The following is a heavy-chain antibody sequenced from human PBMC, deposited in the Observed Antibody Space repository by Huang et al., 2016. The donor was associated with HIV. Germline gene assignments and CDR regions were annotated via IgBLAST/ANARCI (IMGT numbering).Heavy chain of an antibody. V-gene: IGHV4-59*11. CDR2: KYYSGRT. J-gene: IGHJ4*02. CDR3: ARGLPLVGAMNF. Sequence: QVHLQESGPGLVKPSETLSLTCSVSGGSITSHYWIWIRQPPGKGLEWIGNKYYSGRTNSNPSLRSRVTMSIDTSKNQFSLKLSSVTAADTAVYYCARGLPLVGAMNFWGQGALVTVSS. D-gene: IGHD1-26*01. CDR1: GGSITSHY.